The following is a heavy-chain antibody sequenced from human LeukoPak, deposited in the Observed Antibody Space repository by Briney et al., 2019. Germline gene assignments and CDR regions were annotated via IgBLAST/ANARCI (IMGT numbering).Heavy chain of an antibody. Sequence: GGSLRLSCAASGFTFSSYWMSWVRQAPGKGLEWVANIKQDGSEKYYVDSVKGRFTISRDNAKNSLYLQMNSLRAEDTAVYYCAREYHYYDTSGPTLRGPYFDYWGQGTLVTVSS. CDR1: GFTFSSYW. CDR3: AREYHYYDTSGPTLRGPYFDY. V-gene: IGHV3-7*01. CDR2: IKQDGSEK. D-gene: IGHD3-22*01. J-gene: IGHJ4*02.